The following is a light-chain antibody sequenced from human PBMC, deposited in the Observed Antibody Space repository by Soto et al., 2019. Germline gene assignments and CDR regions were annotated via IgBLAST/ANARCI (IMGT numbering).Light chain of an antibody. CDR1: QSIRAY. Sequence: DIQMTQSPSTLSASVGDRVSITCRASQSIRAYLAWYHQKPGKAPKVLIYDVSTLESGVPSRFSGSGSGTEFTLTISSLQPDDFGTYYCQQYKAYPYTFGQGTKVDIK. CDR3: QQYKAYPYT. CDR2: DVS. V-gene: IGKV1-5*01. J-gene: IGKJ2*01.